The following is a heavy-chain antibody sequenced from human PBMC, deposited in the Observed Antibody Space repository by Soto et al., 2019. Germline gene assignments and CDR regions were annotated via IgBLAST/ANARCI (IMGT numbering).Heavy chain of an antibody. CDR2: IRSSNYI. CDR1: GFTFSSYN. D-gene: IGHD2-2*01. V-gene: IGHV3-21*01. J-gene: IGHJ4*02. Sequence: GGSLRLSCAASGFTFSSYNMNWVRQAPGKALEWVSSIRSSNYIYYADSVKGRFTISRDNTKNSLYLQMNSLRAEDTAVYYCAREGGYCSSTTCYVYPFDYWGRGTLVTVSS. CDR3: AREGGYCSSTTCYVYPFDY.